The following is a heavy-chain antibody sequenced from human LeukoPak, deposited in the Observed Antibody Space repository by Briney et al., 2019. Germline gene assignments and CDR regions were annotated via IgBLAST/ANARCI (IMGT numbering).Heavy chain of an antibody. D-gene: IGHD3-3*01. Sequence: GGSVRLSCAASGFTFSTYSMNWVRQAPGKGLEWVSSISSSSSYIYYADSVKGRFTIPRDNAENSLYLQMNSLRAEDTAVYYCARGHTLRDFWSGSPGYMDVWGKGTTVTVSS. V-gene: IGHV3-21*01. CDR3: ARGHTLRDFWSGSPGYMDV. CDR1: GFTFSTYS. J-gene: IGHJ6*03. CDR2: ISSSSSYI.